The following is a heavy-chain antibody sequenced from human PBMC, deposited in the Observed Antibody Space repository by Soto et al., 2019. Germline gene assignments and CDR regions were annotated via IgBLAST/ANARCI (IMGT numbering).Heavy chain of an antibody. Sequence: GGSLRLSCTASGFTFGDYAMSWFRQAPGKGLEWVGFIRSKAYGGTTEYAASVKGRFTISRDDSKSIAYLQMNSLKTEDTAVYYCTREEGGAAAIRRWFDPWGQGTLVTVSS. V-gene: IGHV3-49*03. CDR3: TREEGGAAAIRRWFDP. CDR1: GFTFGDYA. J-gene: IGHJ5*02. CDR2: IRSKAYGGTT. D-gene: IGHD2-2*02.